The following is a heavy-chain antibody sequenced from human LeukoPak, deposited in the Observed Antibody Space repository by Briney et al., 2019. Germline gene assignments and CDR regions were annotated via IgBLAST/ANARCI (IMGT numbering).Heavy chain of an antibody. CDR2: IKDSGST. J-gene: IGHJ3*02. Sequence: SETLSLTCAVYGGSFSGYYWSWIRQPPGKGLEWIGEIKDSGSTNYNPSLKSRVIMSVDTSKNQFSLHLSSVTAADTAVYYCARFVVVRAFDIWGQGTMVTVSS. CDR1: GGSFSGYY. D-gene: IGHD2-2*01. CDR3: ARFVVVRAFDI. V-gene: IGHV4-34*01.